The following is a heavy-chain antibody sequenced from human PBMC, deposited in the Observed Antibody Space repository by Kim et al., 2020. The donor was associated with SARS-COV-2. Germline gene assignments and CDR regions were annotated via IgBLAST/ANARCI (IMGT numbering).Heavy chain of an antibody. CDR1: GGYISSSSYY. Sequence: SETLSLTCTVSGGYISSSSYYWGWIRQPPGKGLEWIGSIYYSGSTYYNPSLKSRVTISVDTSKNQFSLKLSSVTAADTAVYYCARGSGDLNWFDPWGQGTLVTVSS. CDR2: IYYSGST. V-gene: IGHV4-39*07. D-gene: IGHD7-27*01. J-gene: IGHJ5*02. CDR3: ARGSGDLNWFDP.